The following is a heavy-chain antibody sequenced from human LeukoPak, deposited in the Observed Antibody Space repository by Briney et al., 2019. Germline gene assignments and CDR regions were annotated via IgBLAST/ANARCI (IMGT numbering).Heavy chain of an antibody. CDR2: INYSGST. Sequence: SETLSLTCAVYGGSFSGYYWSWIRQPPGKGLEWIGEINYSGSTNYNPSLKSRVTISVDTSKNQFSLKLSSVTAADTAVYYCARGGKDYNYDYWGQGTLVTVSS. CDR1: GGSFSGYY. J-gene: IGHJ4*02. V-gene: IGHV4-34*01. D-gene: IGHD5-24*01. CDR3: ARGGKDYNYDY.